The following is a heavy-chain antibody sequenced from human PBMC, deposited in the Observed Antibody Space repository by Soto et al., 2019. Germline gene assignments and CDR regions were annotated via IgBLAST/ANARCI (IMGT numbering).Heavy chain of an antibody. D-gene: IGHD3-10*01. J-gene: IGHJ6*02. CDR2: IYHSGST. V-gene: IGHV4-4*02. Sequence: GKGLEWIGEIYHSGSTKYNPSLKSRVTISVDKSKNQFSLKLSSVTAADTAVYYCARETITMVRGVHYFYGMDVWAQGSMVTVS. CDR3: ARETITMVRGVHYFYGMDV.